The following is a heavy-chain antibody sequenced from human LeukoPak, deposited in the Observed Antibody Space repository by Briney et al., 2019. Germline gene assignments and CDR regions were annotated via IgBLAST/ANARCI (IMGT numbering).Heavy chain of an antibody. J-gene: IGHJ4*02. D-gene: IGHD6-19*01. CDR2: ISYDGSNK. V-gene: IGHV3-30*18. CDR3: AKDGVVQWLAYYLDY. Sequence: GGSLRLSCAASGFTFSSYGIHWVRQTPGKGLEWVAVISYDGSNKYYADSVKGRFTISRDNSKNTLYLQMNSLSAEDTAVYYCAKDGVVQWLAYYLDYWGQGTLVTVSS. CDR1: GFTFSSYG.